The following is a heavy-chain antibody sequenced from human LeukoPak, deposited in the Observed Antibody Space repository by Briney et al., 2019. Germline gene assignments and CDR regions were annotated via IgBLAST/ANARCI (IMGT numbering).Heavy chain of an antibody. Sequence: SETLSLTCTVSGDSIRSSSYYWGWIRQPPGKGLEFIASIFHSGYTYYDASLKSRVTISVDTSKNQFTLRLGSVTAADTAVYYCARETEKQWQYWGHGTMVTVSS. D-gene: IGHD6-19*01. CDR3: ARETEKQWQY. CDR1: GDSIRSSSYY. V-gene: IGHV4-39*06. CDR2: IFHSGYT. J-gene: IGHJ3*01.